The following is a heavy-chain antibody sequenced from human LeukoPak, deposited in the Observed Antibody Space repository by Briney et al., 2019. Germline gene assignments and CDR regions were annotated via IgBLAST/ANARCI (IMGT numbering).Heavy chain of an antibody. CDR1: GFTFSSYA. CDR2: ISGSGGST. J-gene: IGHJ4*02. CDR3: AKHWYYDILTGYSPLFDY. V-gene: IGHV3-23*01. D-gene: IGHD3-9*01. Sequence: GGSLRLSCAASGFTFSSYAMSWVRQAPGRGLEWVSTISGSGGSTYYADSVKGRFTISRDNSKNTLFLQMNSLRAGDTAVYSCAKHWYYDILTGYSPLFDYWGQGTLVTVSS.